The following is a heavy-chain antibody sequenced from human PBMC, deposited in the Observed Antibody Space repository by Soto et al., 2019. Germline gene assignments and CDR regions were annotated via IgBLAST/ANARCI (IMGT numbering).Heavy chain of an antibody. CDR2: ISAYNGNT. CDR3: ARRGPDIVRMIYENSVPYYFDY. Sequence: QVQLVQSGAEVKKPGASVKVSCKASGYTFTSYGISWVRQAPGQGLEWMGWISAYNGNTNYGQKLQGRVTMTTDPSTRTSYMELRSLRSDDTAVYYCARRGPDIVRMIYENSVPYYFDYWGQGTLVTVSS. CDR1: GYTFTSYG. V-gene: IGHV1-18*01. J-gene: IGHJ4*02. D-gene: IGHD2-8*01.